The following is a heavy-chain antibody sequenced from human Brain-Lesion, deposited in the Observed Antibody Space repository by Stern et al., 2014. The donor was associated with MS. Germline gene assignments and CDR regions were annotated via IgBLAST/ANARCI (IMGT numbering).Heavy chain of an antibody. V-gene: IGHV3-43D*03. CDR2: ITWDGGST. CDR1: GFTFDDYA. CDR3: AGGLGF. J-gene: IGHJ4*02. Sequence: EVQLVESGGDVVQPGGSLRLSCAASGFTFDDYAMPWVRQAPGKGLEWVSLITWDGGSTSYTDSVKGRFSISRDNRKSFLYLQMNSLRPEDTALYYCAGGLGFWGRGTLVTVSS. D-gene: IGHD2-21*01.